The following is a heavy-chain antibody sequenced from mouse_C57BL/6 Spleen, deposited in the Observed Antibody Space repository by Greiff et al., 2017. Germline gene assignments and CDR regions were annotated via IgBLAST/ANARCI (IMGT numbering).Heavy chain of an antibody. V-gene: IGHV1-64*01. CDR3: AREQLRLRDYFDY. Sequence: QVQLQQSGAELVKPGASVKLSCKASGYTFTSYWMHWVKQRPGQGLEWIGMIHPNSGRTNYNEKFKSKATLTVDKSSSTAYMQLSSLTSEDSAVYYCAREQLRLRDYFDYWGQGTTLTVSS. CDR2: IHPNSGRT. CDR1: GYTFTSYW. J-gene: IGHJ2*01. D-gene: IGHD3-2*02.